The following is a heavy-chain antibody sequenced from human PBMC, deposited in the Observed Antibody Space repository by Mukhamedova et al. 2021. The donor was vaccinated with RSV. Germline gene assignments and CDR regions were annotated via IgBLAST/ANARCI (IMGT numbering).Heavy chain of an antibody. D-gene: IGHD2-15*01. V-gene: IGHV4-34*01. J-gene: IGHJ2*01. CDR2: INHSGST. Sequence: GKGLEWIGEINHSGSTNYNPSLKSRVTISVDTSKNQFSLKLSSVTAADTAVYYCARGLRGYCSGGSCYGYWYFDLWGRGTLVTVSS. CDR3: ARGLRGYCSGGSCYGYWYFDL.